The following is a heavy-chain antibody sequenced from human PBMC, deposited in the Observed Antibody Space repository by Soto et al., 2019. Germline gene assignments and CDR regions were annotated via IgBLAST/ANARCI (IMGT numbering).Heavy chain of an antibody. CDR1: GGTFSSYA. CDR2: IIPIFGTA. V-gene: IGHV1-69*01. CDR3: AEGVGSGWYQPYYYYGMDV. Sequence: QVQLVQSGAEVKKPGSSVKVSCKASGGTFSSYAISWVRQAPGQGLEWMGGIIPIFGTANYAQKLQGRVTITADEAKSTAYMELSSLRSEDTAVYYCAEGVGSGWYQPYYYYGMDVWGQGTTVTVSS. D-gene: IGHD6-19*01. J-gene: IGHJ6*02.